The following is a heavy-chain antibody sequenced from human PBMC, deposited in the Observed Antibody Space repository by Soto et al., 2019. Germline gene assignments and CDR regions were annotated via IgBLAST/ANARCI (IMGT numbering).Heavy chain of an antibody. CDR3: AKVIVVVPAVNNYYMDV. V-gene: IGHV3-23*01. D-gene: IGHD2-2*01. CDR2: ISGSDDST. Sequence: EVQLLESGGGLVQPGGSLRLSCAASEFTFADYAMTWVRQAPGKGLEWVSAISGSDDSTYYAVCGKGRFTISRDNSKNTLFLQMNSLRVEDTAVYYCAKVIVVVPAVNNYYMDVWGKGTTVTVSS. J-gene: IGHJ6*03. CDR1: EFTFADYA.